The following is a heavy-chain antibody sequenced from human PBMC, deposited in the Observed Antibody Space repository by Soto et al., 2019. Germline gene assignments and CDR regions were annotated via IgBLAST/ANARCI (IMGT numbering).Heavy chain of an antibody. Sequence: GGSLRLSCAASGFTFSIYAMHWVRQAPGKGLEYVSGVRGNGDPPFYADSVKGRFTISRDNSKNTLYLQMSSLSADDTAVYYCVKSRAGNNFDFVVWGQGALVTVSS. CDR2: VRGNGDPP. CDR3: VKSRAGNNFDFVV. V-gene: IGHV3-64D*06. D-gene: IGHD1-1*01. CDR1: GFTFSIYA. J-gene: IGHJ4*02.